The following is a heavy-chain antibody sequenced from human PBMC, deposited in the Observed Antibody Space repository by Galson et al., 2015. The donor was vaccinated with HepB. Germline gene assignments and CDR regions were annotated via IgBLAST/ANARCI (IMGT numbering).Heavy chain of an antibody. Sequence: SVKVSCKVFGYTLTELFMTMTWVRQAPGKGLEWMGSFARQNGETIYAEKFQGRLTMTEDTSADTVYMELNSLTSDDTAVYYCAADKYVSGTFTYFHSWGQGTLVTVSS. CDR1: GYTLTELFMT. CDR2: FARQNGET. J-gene: IGHJ1*01. D-gene: IGHD3-10*01. V-gene: IGHV1-24*01. CDR3: AADKYVSGTFTYFHS.